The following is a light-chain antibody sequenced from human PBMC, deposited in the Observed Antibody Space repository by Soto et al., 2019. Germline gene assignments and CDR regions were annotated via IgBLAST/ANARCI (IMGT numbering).Light chain of an antibody. J-gene: IGKJ4*01. Sequence: DIQLTQSPSFLSASVGDRVTITCRASQGISSYLAWYQQKPGKAPKLLIYAASTLQSGVPSRFSGSGSGTEFTLTLSSLQPEDFATYNCQQLNSYPLSFGGGTKVEIK. V-gene: IGKV1-9*01. CDR2: AAS. CDR1: QGISSY. CDR3: QQLNSYPLS.